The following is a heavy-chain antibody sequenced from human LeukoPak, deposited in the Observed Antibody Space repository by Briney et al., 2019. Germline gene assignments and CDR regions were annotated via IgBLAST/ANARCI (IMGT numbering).Heavy chain of an antibody. Sequence: GGSLRLSCAASGFTFSAYWMHWVRHVPGKGLVWVSRINNDGTATFFADSVKGRFTISRDIAKNTLYLQMDSLRAEDTAMYYCAREILEPGKTHEYWGQGTLVTVSS. D-gene: IGHD1-1*01. CDR1: GFTFSAYW. CDR3: AREILEPGKTHEY. CDR2: INNDGTAT. V-gene: IGHV3-74*01. J-gene: IGHJ4*02.